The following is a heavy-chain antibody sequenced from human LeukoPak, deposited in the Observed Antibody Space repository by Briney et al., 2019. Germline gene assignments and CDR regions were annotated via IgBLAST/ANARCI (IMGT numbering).Heavy chain of an antibody. J-gene: IGHJ6*03. V-gene: IGHV4-34*01. Sequence: SETLSLTCAVYGGSFSGYYWSWIRQLPGKGLEWIGEINHSGSTNYNPSLKSRVTISVDTSKNQFSLKLSSVTAADTAVYYCARGRPEGSGWYRPYYYVDVWGKGTTVTVSS. CDR1: GGSFSGYY. CDR2: INHSGST. D-gene: IGHD6-19*01. CDR3: ARGRPEGSGWYRPYYYVDV.